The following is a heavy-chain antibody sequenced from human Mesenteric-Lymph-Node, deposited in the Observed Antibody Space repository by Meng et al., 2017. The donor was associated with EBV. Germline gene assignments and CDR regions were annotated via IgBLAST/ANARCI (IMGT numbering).Heavy chain of an antibody. CDR2: IYYSVST. Sequence: KQSGPGVVQPSGTLSLPCTVSGGSISSSSYYWGWIRQPPGKGLECIGSIYYSVSTYYNPSLKSRVTISVDTSKNQFSLKLSSVTAADTAVYYCARTPGPVAVPFDYWGQGTLVTVSS. V-gene: IGHV4-39*01. D-gene: IGHD6-19*01. J-gene: IGHJ4*02. CDR3: ARTPGPVAVPFDY. CDR1: GGSISSSSYY.